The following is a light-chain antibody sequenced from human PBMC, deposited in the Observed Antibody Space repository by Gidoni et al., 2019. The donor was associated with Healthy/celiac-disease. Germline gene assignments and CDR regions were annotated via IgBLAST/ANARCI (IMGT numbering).Light chain of an antibody. CDR1: QSISSY. J-gene: IGKJ2*01. V-gene: IGKV1-39*01. CDR3: QQSYSTPI. CDR2: AAS. Sequence: DIQMTQSPSSLSASVGERVTITCRASQSISSYLNWYQQKPGKAPKLLIYAASSLQSGVPSRFSGSGSGTDFTLTISSLQPEDFATYYCQQSYSTPIFXXXTKLEIK.